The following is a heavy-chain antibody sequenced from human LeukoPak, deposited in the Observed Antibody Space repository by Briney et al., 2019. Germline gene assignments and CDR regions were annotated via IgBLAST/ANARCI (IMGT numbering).Heavy chain of an antibody. CDR1: GFTFSSYA. CDR2: IIDSGGST. J-gene: IGHJ4*02. CDR3: ARYYYDSSGYPYYFDY. V-gene: IGHV3-23*01. D-gene: IGHD3-22*01. Sequence: PGGSLTLSCAASGFTFSSYAMSWVRQAPGKGLEWVSAIIDSGGSTYYADSVKGRFTISRDNSKNTVYLQMNSLRAEDTAVYYCARYYYDSSGYPYYFDYWGQGTLVTVSS.